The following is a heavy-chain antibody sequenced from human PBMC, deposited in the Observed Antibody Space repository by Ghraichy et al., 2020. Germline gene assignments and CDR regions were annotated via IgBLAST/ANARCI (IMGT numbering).Heavy chain of an antibody. V-gene: IGHV1-69*13. Sequence: SVKVSCKASGGTFDNYGITWGRQAPGQGLEWMGVIIPVFATTTYAPKFQGRLTISADESTSTAYMELSSLRFEDTAVYYCARERLGEFLFDYWGQGTLATVSS. CDR2: IIPVFATT. D-gene: IGHD3-16*01. J-gene: IGHJ4*02. CDR3: ARERLGEFLFDY. CDR1: GGTFDNYG.